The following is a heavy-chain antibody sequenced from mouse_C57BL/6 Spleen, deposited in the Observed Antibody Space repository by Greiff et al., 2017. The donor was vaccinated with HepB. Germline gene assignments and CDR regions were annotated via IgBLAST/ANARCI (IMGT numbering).Heavy chain of an antibody. J-gene: IGHJ3*01. CDR3: ARDRFLFAY. V-gene: IGHV5-4*01. Sequence: EVKLVESGGGLVKPGGSLKLSCAASGFTFSSYPMSWVRQTPEKRLEWVATISDGGSYTYYPDNVKGRFTISRDNAKNNLYLQMSHLKSEDTAMYYCARDRFLFAYWGQGTLVTVSA. CDR1: GFTFSSYP. CDR2: ISDGGSYT.